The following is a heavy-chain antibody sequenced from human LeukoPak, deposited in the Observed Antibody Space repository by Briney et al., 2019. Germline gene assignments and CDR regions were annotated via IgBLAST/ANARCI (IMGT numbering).Heavy chain of an antibody. CDR1: GYTFTTYG. Sequence: ASVKVSCKASGYTFTTYGINWLRQAPGQGLAWMGWISTYNSNTHYAQKLQGRVTMTTDASTSTAYMELRSLRSDDTAVYYCARGIPPGDAFDIWGQGTMVAVSS. CDR2: ISTYNSNT. D-gene: IGHD2-2*02. J-gene: IGHJ3*02. CDR3: ARGIPPGDAFDI. V-gene: IGHV1-18*01.